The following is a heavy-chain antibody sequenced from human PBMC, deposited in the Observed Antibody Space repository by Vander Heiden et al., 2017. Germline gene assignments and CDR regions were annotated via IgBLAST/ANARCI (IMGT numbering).Heavy chain of an antibody. CDR1: GGSISSNHYY. V-gene: IGHV4-39*01. Sequence: QLQLQESGPGLVKPSETLSLTCTVSGGSISSNHYYWGWIRQPPGKGLEWIGSIYYRGSTYYNPSLKSRVTMSVDRSKNQFSLKLNIVTAADTAVYYCARYSTTWDHYFDYWGQGTLVTVSS. CDR3: ARYSTTWDHYFDY. D-gene: IGHD6-13*01. CDR2: IYYRGST. J-gene: IGHJ4*02.